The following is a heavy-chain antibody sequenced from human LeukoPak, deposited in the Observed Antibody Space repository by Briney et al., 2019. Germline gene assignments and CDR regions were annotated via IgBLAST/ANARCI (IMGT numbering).Heavy chain of an antibody. D-gene: IGHD6-6*01. Sequence: SETLSLTCAVSGGSISSSNWWSWVRQPPGKGLEWIGEIYHSGSTNYNPSLKSRVTISVDKSKNQFSLKLSSVTAADTAVYYCARTLRGGASIAALRYYYYYYMDVWGKGTTVTVPS. V-gene: IGHV4-4*02. J-gene: IGHJ6*03. CDR2: IYHSGST. CDR1: GGSISSSNW. CDR3: ARTLRGGASIAALRYYYYYYMDV.